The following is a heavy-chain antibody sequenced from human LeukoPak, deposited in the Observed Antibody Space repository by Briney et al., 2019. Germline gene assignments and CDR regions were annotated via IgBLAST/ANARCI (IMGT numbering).Heavy chain of an antibody. J-gene: IGHJ6*03. CDR1: GFTFSSYW. Sequence: PGGSLRLSCAASGFTFSSYWMSWVRQAPGKGLEWVADIKQDGSEKYYVDSVKGRFTISRDNAKNSLYLQMNSLRAEDTPVYYCARVVHPLHYYYYYYMDVWGKGTTVTVSS. CDR2: IKQDGSEK. V-gene: IGHV3-7*01. CDR3: ARVVHPLHYYYYYYMDV.